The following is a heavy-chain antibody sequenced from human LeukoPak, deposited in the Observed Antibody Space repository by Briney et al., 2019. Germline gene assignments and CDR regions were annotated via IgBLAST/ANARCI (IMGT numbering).Heavy chain of an antibody. CDR1: GYTFTGYY. J-gene: IGHJ6*02. V-gene: IGHV1-2*02. Sequence: ASVKVSCKASGYTFTGYYMHWVRQAPGQGLEWMGWINPNTGGTNYAQKFQGRVTMTTDTSISTAYMELSSLRYDDTAVYYCARIDSSGSYYYYGMDVWGQGTTVTVSS. D-gene: IGHD3-22*01. CDR3: ARIDSSGSYYYYGMDV. CDR2: INPNTGGT.